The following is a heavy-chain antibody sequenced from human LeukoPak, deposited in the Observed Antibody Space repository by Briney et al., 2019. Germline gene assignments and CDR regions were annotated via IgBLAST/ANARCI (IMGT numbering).Heavy chain of an antibody. J-gene: IGHJ4*02. CDR1: GGSISSGDYY. CDR2: IYYSGST. Sequence: SETLSLTCTVSGGSISSGDYYWSWIRQPPGKGLEWIGYIYYSGSTYYNPSLKSRVTISVDTSKNQFSLKLSSVTAADTAVYYCARLGYDSSGYYSIRGFDYWGQGTLVTVSS. CDR3: ARLGYDSSGYYSIRGFDY. V-gene: IGHV4-30-4*01. D-gene: IGHD3-22*01.